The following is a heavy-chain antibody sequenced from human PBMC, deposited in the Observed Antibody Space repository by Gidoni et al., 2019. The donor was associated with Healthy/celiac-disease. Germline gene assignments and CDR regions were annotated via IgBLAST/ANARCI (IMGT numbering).Heavy chain of an antibody. V-gene: IGHV1-2*02. CDR1: GYTFTGYY. D-gene: IGHD2-21*01. J-gene: IGHJ5*02. CDR3: ARVRIAIQGFDP. Sequence: QVQLVQSGAEVKKPGASATVSCTASGYTFTGYYMHWVRQAPGKGLEWMGWINPNSGGTNYAQKFQGRVTMTRDTSISTAYMELSRLRSDDTAVYYCARVRIAIQGFDPWGQGTLVTVSS. CDR2: INPNSGGT.